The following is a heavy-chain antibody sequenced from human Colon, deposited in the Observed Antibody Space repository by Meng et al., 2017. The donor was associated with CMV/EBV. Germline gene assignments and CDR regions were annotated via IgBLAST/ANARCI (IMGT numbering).Heavy chain of an antibody. CDR1: GFTISTYA. D-gene: IGHD3-9*01. V-gene: IGHV3-23*01. CDR3: AKVASRETYYDILTGPNYGMDV. J-gene: IGHJ6*02. Sequence: GESLKISCAASGFTISTYAMTWVRQAPGKGLEWVSAISESGYDTYHADSVKGRFTISRDNSKNTLYLQMNSLRAEDTAVYYCAKVASRETYYDILTGPNYGMDVWGQGTTVTVSS. CDR2: ISESGYDT.